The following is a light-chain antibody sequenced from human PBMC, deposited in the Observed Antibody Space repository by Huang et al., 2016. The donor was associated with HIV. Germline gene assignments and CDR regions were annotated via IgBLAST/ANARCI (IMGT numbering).Light chain of an antibody. CDR3: QQYNNWPSGT. CDR2: GAS. V-gene: IGKV3-15*01. Sequence: EIVMTQSPATLSVSPGERATLSRRASQSVTSNLAWYQQKPGHAPRLLISGASTRATGIPARCSGSGSGTEFPLTISSLQSEDFAVYYCQQYNNWPSGTFGQGTKVEIK. CDR1: QSVTSN. J-gene: IGKJ1*01.